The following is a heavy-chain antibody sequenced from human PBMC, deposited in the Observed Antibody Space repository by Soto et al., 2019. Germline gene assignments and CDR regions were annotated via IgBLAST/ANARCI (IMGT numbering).Heavy chain of an antibody. CDR1: GFTFNNYS. Sequence: PGGSLIISCASSGFTFNNYSMSWVRQAPGKGLEWVSAISANGQGIYYADSVKGRFIISRDNSKNTVFLHMDSLTAEDTAVYYCAKDRDYPRDYFHYWGQGTLVTVSS. D-gene: IGHD3-10*01. CDR2: ISANGQGI. CDR3: AKDRDYPRDYFHY. V-gene: IGHV3-23*01. J-gene: IGHJ4*02.